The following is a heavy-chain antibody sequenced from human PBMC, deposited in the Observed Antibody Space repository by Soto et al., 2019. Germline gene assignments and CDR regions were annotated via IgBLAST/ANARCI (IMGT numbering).Heavy chain of an antibody. Sequence: PSETLSLTCTVSGGSISSGGYYWSWIRQHPGKGLEWIGYIYYSGSTYYNPSLKSRVTISVDTSKNQFSLKLSSVTAADTAVYYCARVDRYYYDYGIDYWGQGTLVTVSS. CDR2: IYYSGST. J-gene: IGHJ4*02. V-gene: IGHV4-31*03. CDR1: GGSISSGGYY. CDR3: ARVDRYYYDYGIDY. D-gene: IGHD3-22*01.